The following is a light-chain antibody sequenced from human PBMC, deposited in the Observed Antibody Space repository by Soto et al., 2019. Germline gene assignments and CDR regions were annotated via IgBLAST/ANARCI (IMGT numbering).Light chain of an antibody. J-gene: IGKJ4*01. CDR1: QRITRTF. Sequence: EIVLTQSPDTLSLSPGERATLSCRASQRITRTFLAWYQQKPGQAPRLLIYGASSRATGIPDRFTGSGSGTDFTLTISRLEPEDFAVHYCQQHGSSLALTFGGGTKVEI. CDR2: GAS. CDR3: QQHGSSLALT. V-gene: IGKV3-20*01.